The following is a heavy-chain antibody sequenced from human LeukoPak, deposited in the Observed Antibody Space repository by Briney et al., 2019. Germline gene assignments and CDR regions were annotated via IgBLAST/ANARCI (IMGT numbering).Heavy chain of an antibody. Sequence: GGSLRLSCAASGFTFSSYEMSWVRQAPGEGLEWVGFIRSKAYGGTTEYAASVKGRFTISRDDSKSIAYLQMNSLKTEDTAVYYCTRLSGYEGMDVWGKGTTVTVSS. V-gene: IGHV3-49*04. CDR3: TRLSGYEGMDV. CDR2: IRSKAYGGTT. J-gene: IGHJ6*04. CDR1: GFTFSSYE. D-gene: IGHD1-26*01.